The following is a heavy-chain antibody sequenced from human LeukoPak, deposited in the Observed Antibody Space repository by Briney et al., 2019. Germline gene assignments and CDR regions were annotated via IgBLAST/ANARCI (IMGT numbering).Heavy chain of an antibody. CDR2: ISSSGSTI. V-gene: IGHV3-11*01. J-gene: IGHJ3*02. CDR1: GFTFSDYY. Sequence: GGSLRLSCAASGFTFSDYYMSWIRQAPGKGLEWVSYISSSGSTIYYADSVKGRFTISRDNAKNSLYLQMDSLRAEDTAVYYCASRIMITFGGVIGDAFDIWGQGTMVTVSS. CDR3: ASRIMITFGGVIGDAFDI. D-gene: IGHD3-16*02.